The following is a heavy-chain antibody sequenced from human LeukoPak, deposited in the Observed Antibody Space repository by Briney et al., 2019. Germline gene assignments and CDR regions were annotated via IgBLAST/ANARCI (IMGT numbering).Heavy chain of an antibody. D-gene: IGHD4-23*01. V-gene: IGHV3-30*18. CDR2: ISYDGSNK. J-gene: IGHJ4*02. CDR1: GFTFSSYG. Sequence: GGSLRLSCAASGFTFSSYGMHWVRQAPGKGLEWVSLISYDGSNKYYANSVKGRFTISRDNSKNTLYLQLNSPRAEDTAVFYCAKALDSGGNFYFDYWGQGTLVTVSS. CDR3: AKALDSGGNFYFDY.